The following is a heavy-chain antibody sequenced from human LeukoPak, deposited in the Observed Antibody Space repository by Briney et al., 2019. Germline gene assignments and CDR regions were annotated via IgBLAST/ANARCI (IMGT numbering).Heavy chain of an antibody. V-gene: IGHV3-23*01. CDR1: GFTFSSYA. J-gene: IGHJ4*02. CDR3: ARNISSGWYVDY. CDR2: ISGSGDST. Sequence: GGSLRLSCAVSGFTFSSYAMSWVRQAPGKGLEWVSAISGSGDSTSYADSVKGRFSVSRDNSKNTLHLQMNSLRAEDTALYYCARNISSGWYVDYWGRGTLVTVSS. D-gene: IGHD6-19*01.